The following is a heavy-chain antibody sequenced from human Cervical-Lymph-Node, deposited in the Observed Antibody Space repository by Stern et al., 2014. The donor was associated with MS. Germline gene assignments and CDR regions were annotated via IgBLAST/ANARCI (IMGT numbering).Heavy chain of an antibody. J-gene: IGHJ4*02. CDR3: AREGYCDY. CDR1: GFTFSRSW. Sequence: EEQLVESGGGLVQPGGSLRLSCAASGFTFSRSWMSWVRQAPGKGLEWVANIKQDGSEKNYVDSVKGRFTISRDNAKNSLYLQMNSLRAEDTAMYYCAREGYCDYWGQGTLVTVSS. V-gene: IGHV3-7*01. CDR2: IKQDGSEK. D-gene: IGHD2-15*01.